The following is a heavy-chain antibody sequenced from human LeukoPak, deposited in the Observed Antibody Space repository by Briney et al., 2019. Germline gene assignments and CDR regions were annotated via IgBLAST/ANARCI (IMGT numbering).Heavy chain of an antibody. V-gene: IGHV4-34*01. Sequence: SETLSLTCAVYGGSFSGYYWSWIRQPPGKGLEWIGEINHSGSTNYNPSLKSRVTISVDTSKNQFSLKLSSVTAEDTAVYYCARPDSSGYHMGDAFDIWGQGTMVTVSS. J-gene: IGHJ3*02. CDR1: GGSFSGYY. D-gene: IGHD3-22*01. CDR2: INHSGST. CDR3: ARPDSSGYHMGDAFDI.